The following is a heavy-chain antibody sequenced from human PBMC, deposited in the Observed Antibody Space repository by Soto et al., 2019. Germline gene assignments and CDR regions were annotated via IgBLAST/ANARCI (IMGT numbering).Heavy chain of an antibody. CDR1: GFTFSSYW. CDR2: IKQDGSEK. CDR3: AKALSAIPGDS. Sequence: EVQLVESGGGLVQSGGSLRLSCAASGFTFSSYWMSLVRQGPGKGPEWVANIKQDGSEKYYVDSVKGRFTISRENAKNSLYLQMTSLRAEDTAVYHCAKALSAIPGDSWGQGTLVTVSS. D-gene: IGHD2-2*01. J-gene: IGHJ4*02. V-gene: IGHV3-7*05.